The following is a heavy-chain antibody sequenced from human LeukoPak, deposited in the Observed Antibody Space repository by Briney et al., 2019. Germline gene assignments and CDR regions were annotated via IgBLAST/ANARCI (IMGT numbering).Heavy chain of an antibody. CDR3: ARVAGRYCSGGSCLTD. CDR1: VYTFTSYD. D-gene: IGHD2-15*01. V-gene: IGHV1-8*01. CDR2: MNPNSGNT. Sequence: ASVNVSCKASVYTFTSYDINWVRQATGQGREWMGWMNPNSGNTGYAQKFQGRVTITRNTSISTAYMELSSLRSEDTAVYYCARVAGRYCSGGSCLTDWGQGTLVTVSS. J-gene: IGHJ4*02.